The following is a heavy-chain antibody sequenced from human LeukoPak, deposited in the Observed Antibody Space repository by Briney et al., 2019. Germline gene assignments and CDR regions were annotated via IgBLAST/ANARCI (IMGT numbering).Heavy chain of an antibody. CDR1: GDSISSGDYS. V-gene: IGHV4-30-4*07. D-gene: IGHD3-22*01. CDR2: IYNSGTT. CDR3: ARNGDDSSDYYYFDY. Sequence: KTSETLSLTCAVSGDSISSGDYSWSWIRQPPGKGLEWIGYIYNSGTTNYNPSLKSRVTISVDTSKNQFSLKLSSVTAADTAIYYCARNGDDSSDYYYFDYWGQGTLVTVSS. J-gene: IGHJ4*02.